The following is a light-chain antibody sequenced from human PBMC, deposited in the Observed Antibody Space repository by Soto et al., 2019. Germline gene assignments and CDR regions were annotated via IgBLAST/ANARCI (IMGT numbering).Light chain of an antibody. CDR1: QSVGSTY. CDR3: QQYGTSPLT. V-gene: IGKV3-20*01. J-gene: IGKJ3*01. Sequence: EIVLTQSPGTLSLSPGERATLSCRASQSVGSTYLAWYQQKPGQAPKLLIYGVSSRATGIPDRFSGSGSGTDFTLTISRLEPEDSAVYYCQQYGTSPLTFGPGTKVDL. CDR2: GVS.